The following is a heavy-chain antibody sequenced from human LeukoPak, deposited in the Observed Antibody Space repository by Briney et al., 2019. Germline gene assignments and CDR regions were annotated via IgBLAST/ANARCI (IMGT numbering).Heavy chain of an antibody. D-gene: IGHD3-9*01. CDR3: ARGVYDILTPSDYDYYYMDV. V-gene: IGHV1-46*01. Sequence: GASVKVSCKASGYTFTTYYMHWVRQAPGQGLEWMGIINPSGGSTTSYAQKFQGRVTMTSDTSTSTVYMEVSSLRPEDTAVYYCARGVYDILTPSDYDYYYMDVWGKGTTVTISS. CDR2: INPSGGSTT. J-gene: IGHJ6*03. CDR1: GYTFTTYY.